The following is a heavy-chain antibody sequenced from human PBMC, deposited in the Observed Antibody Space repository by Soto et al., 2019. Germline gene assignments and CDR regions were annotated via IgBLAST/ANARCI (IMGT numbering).Heavy chain of an antibody. CDR3: ARGDSYGYNYYYGMDV. CDR2: IYYSGST. D-gene: IGHD5-18*01. V-gene: IGHV4-31*03. CDR1: GGSVSIGSFY. Sequence: TLSLTCSVSGGSVSIGSFYWGWIRQPPGKGLEWIGYIYYSGSTYYNPSLKSRVTISVDTSKNQFSLKLSSVTAADTAVYYCARGDSYGYNYYYGMDVWGQGTTVTVSS. J-gene: IGHJ6*02.